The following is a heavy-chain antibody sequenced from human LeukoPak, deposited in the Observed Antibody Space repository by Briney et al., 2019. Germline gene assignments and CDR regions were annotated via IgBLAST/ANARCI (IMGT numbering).Heavy chain of an antibody. J-gene: IGHJ4*02. Sequence: GGSLRLSCAASGFTFSDYWMTWVRQAPGKGPEWVANIKQDGSEEYYVDSVRGRFTISRDNAKNSLFLQMNSLRVEDTAVYYCARRGGSSSRRSPIDYWGQGTLVTVSS. CDR3: ARRGGSSSRRSPIDY. CDR1: GFTFSDYW. CDR2: IKQDGSEE. D-gene: IGHD6-6*01. V-gene: IGHV3-7*01.